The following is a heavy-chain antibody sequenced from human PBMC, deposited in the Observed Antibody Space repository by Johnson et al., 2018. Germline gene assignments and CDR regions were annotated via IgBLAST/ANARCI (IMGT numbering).Heavy chain of an antibody. CDR1: GGSISNYY. V-gene: IGHV4-59*01. J-gene: IGHJ4*02. CDR3: ARGLRVRELLVDS. D-gene: IGHD1-7*01. Sequence: QVQLQESGPGLVKPSETLSLTCTVSGGSISNYYWSWIRQPPGKGLEWIGYIYYSGSTNYKPSLKGRVTISIDTSKNQFSLKLRSVTAADTAVYYCARGLRVRELLVDSWGQGTLVTVSS. CDR2: IYYSGST.